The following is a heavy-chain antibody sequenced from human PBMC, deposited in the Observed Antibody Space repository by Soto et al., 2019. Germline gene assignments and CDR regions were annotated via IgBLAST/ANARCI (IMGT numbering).Heavy chain of an antibody. D-gene: IGHD3-10*01. CDR1: GSTFSTLD. V-gene: IGHV1-8*01. Sequence: ASVKVSCKASGSTFSTLDLNWVRQAPGQGLDWMGWMHANTGLTGHAQKFQGRLSMTRDTSISTAYMELSSLRADDTAVYYCARYIFGQGFISWGQGTLVTFSS. J-gene: IGHJ4*02. CDR2: MHANTGLT. CDR3: ARYIFGQGFIS.